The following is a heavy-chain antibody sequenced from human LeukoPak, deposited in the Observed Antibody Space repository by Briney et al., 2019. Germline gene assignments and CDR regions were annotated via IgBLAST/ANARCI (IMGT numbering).Heavy chain of an antibody. CDR1: GYTFTSYD. J-gene: IGHJ5*02. Sequence: WASVKVSCKASGYTFTSYDINWVRQATGQGLEWMGWMNPNSGNTGYAQKFQGSVTMTRNTSISTAYMELSSLRSEDTAVYYCARGAAVVTMISPPGGNWFDPWGQGTLVTVSS. V-gene: IGHV1-8*01. D-gene: IGHD3-22*01. CDR3: ARGAAVVTMISPPGGNWFDP. CDR2: MNPNSGNT.